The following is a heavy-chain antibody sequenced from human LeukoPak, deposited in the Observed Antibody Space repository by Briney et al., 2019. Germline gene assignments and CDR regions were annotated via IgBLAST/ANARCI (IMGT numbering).Heavy chain of an antibody. Sequence: PSETLSLTCTVSGGSISSYYWSWIRQPAGKGLEWIGRIYTSGSTNYNPSLKSRVTMSVDTSKNQFSLKVDSVTAADTAIYYCAREAVDYGSGSLDYWGQGTLVTVSS. CDR1: GGSISSYY. CDR2: IYTSGST. D-gene: IGHD3-10*01. V-gene: IGHV4-4*07. CDR3: AREAVDYGSGSLDY. J-gene: IGHJ4*02.